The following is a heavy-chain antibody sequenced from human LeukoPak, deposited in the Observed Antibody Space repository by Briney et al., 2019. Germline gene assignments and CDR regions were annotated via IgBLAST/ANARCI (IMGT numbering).Heavy chain of an antibody. CDR3: ARREGYFDY. J-gene: IGHJ4*02. Sequence: PSGTLSLTCAVSGGSISSSNWWSWVRQPPGKGLEWIASIYYSGSTYYNSSLKSRVTISLDTSKSQFSLKLSSVTAADTAIYYCARREGYFDYWGQGNLVTVSS. V-gene: IGHV4-4*02. CDR2: IYYSGST. CDR1: GGSISSSNW.